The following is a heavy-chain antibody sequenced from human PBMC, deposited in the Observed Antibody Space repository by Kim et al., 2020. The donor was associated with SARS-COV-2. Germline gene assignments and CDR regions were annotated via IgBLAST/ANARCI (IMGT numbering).Heavy chain of an antibody. CDR1: GYTFTSYG. D-gene: IGHD2-15*01. CDR3: ARMVGYCSGGSCDSGWYYYYGMDV. V-gene: IGHV1-18*01. Sequence: ASVKVSCKASGYTFTSYGISWVRQAPGQGLEWMGWISAYNGNTNYAQKLQGRVTITTDTSTSTAYMELRSLRSDDTAVYYCARMVGYCSGGSCDSGWYYYYGMDVWGQGTTVTVSS. CDR2: ISAYNGNT. J-gene: IGHJ6*02.